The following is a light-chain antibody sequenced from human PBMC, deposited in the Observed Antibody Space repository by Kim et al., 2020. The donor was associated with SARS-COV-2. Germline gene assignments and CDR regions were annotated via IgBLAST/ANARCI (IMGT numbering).Light chain of an antibody. CDR2: VGTGGIVG. J-gene: IGLJ2*01. V-gene: IGLV9-49*01. Sequence: TCPLSSGYSNYKVDWYQQRPGKGPRFVMRVGTGGIVGSKGDGIPDRFSVLGSGLNRYLTIKNIQEEDESDYHCGADHGSGSNFLVVFGGGTQLTVL. CDR1: SGYSNYK. CDR3: GADHGSGSNFLVV.